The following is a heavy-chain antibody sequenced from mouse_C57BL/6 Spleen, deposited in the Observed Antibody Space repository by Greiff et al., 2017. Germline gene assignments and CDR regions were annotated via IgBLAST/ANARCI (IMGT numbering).Heavy chain of an antibody. CDR1: GYTFTSYT. CDR3: ARESYYAMDY. J-gene: IGHJ4*01. Sequence: VQLQQSGAELASPGASVKMSCKASGYTFTSYTMHWVKQRPGQGLEWIGYINPSSGYTKYNQKFKDKATLTADKSSSTAYMQLSSLTSEDSAVYYCARESYYAMDYWGQGTSVTVSS. V-gene: IGHV1-4*01. CDR2: INPSSGYT.